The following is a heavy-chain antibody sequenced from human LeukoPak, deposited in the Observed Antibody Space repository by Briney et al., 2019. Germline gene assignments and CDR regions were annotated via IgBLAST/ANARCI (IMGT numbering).Heavy chain of an antibody. Sequence: PGGSLRLSCAASGFTFSSYSMNWVRQAPGKGLEWVSSISSNSSYIYYADSVKGRFTISRDNAKNSLYLQMNGLRAEDTAVYYCARDHVAVAGTDFDYWGQGTLVTVSS. V-gene: IGHV3-21*01. J-gene: IGHJ4*02. CDR1: GFTFSSYS. CDR3: ARDHVAVAGTDFDY. CDR2: ISSNSSYI. D-gene: IGHD6-19*01.